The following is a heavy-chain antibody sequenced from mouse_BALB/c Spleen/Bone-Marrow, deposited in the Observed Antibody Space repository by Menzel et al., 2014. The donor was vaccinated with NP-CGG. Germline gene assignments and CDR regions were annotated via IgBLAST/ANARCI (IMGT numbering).Heavy chain of an antibody. Sequence: EVKLMESGGGLVQPGGSLRLSCATSGFTFTDYYVNWVRQPPGKALEWLAFIRNKANGYTTEYSASVKGRFTISRDISQSILYLQMNALRPEDSATYYCARDMGGLLFDSWGQGTTLTVSS. CDR1: GFTFTDYY. CDR3: ARDMGGLLFDS. J-gene: IGHJ2*01. CDR2: IRNKANGYTT. D-gene: IGHD1-1*01. V-gene: IGHV7-3*02.